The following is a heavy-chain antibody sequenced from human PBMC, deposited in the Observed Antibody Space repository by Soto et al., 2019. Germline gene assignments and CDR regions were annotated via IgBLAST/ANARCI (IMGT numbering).Heavy chain of an antibody. CDR1: GGTFSSYA. D-gene: IGHD3-16*01. J-gene: IGHJ4*02. CDR3: ARGGGRDGYNYVDY. CDR2: IIPIFGTA. Sequence: EASVKVSCKASGGTFSSYAISWVRQAPGQGLEWMGGIIPIFGTANYAQKFQGRVTITADESTSTAYMELSSLRSEDTAVYYCARGGGRDGYNYVDYWGQGTLVTVSS. V-gene: IGHV1-69*13.